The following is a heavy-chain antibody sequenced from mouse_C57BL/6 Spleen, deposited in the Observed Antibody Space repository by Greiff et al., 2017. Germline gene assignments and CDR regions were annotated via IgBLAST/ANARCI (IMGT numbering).Heavy chain of an antibody. V-gene: IGHV5-12*01. CDR3: ARHGTGHYFDY. Sequence: EVKLEESGGGLVQPGGSLKLSCAASGFTFSDYYMYWVRQTPEKRLEWVAYISNGGGSTYYPDTVKGRFTISRDNAKNTLYLQMSRLKSEDTAMYYCARHGTGHYFDYWGQGTTLTVSS. CDR1: GFTFSDYY. J-gene: IGHJ2*01. CDR2: ISNGGGST. D-gene: IGHD4-1*01.